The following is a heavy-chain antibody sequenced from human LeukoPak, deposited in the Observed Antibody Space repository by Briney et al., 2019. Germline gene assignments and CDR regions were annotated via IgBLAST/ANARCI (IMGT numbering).Heavy chain of an antibody. D-gene: IGHD3-22*01. CDR2: ISAYNGNT. V-gene: IGHV1-18*01. J-gene: IGHJ4*02. CDR3: ARVSRDSSGYYSYYFDY. CDR1: GYTFTSYG. Sequence: ASVKVSCKASGYTFTSYGISWVRQAPGQGLEWMGWISAYNGNTNYAQKLQGRVTMTKDTSTSTAYLELRSLRSDDTAVYYCARVSRDSSGYYSYYFDYWGQGTLVTVSS.